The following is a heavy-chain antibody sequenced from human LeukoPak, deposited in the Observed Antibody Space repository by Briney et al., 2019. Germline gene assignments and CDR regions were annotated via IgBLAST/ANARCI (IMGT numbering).Heavy chain of an antibody. D-gene: IGHD2/OR15-2a*01. J-gene: IGHJ6*03. CDR3: ASVRHDPLEYYYYIDV. Sequence: SETLSLTCAVYGDSLGRYYWTWIRQSPGKGLEWLGEINPSGSPDYNPSLKSRATISVDTSKNQFSLRLASVTAADTAVYYCASVRHDPLEYYYYIDVWGKGTTVTVSS. CDR2: INPSGSP. V-gene: IGHV4-34*01. CDR1: GDSLGRYY.